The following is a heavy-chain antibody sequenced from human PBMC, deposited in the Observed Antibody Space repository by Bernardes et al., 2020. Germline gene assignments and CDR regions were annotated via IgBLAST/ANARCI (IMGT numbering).Heavy chain of an antibody. CDR3: AREAQYYDILTGIYYYYGMDV. V-gene: IGHV3-21*01. CDR1: GFTFSSYS. CDR2: ISSSSSYI. D-gene: IGHD3-9*01. Sequence: GGSLRLSCAASGFTFSSYSMNWVRQAPGKGLEWVSSISSSSSYIYYADSVKGRFTISRDNAKNSLYLQMNSLRAEDTAVYYCAREAQYYDILTGIYYYYGMDVWGKGNTVTVSS. J-gene: IGHJ6*04.